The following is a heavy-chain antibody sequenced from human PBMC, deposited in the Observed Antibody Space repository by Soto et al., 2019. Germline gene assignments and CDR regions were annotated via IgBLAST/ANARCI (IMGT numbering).Heavy chain of an antibody. D-gene: IGHD3-16*01. CDR1: GGSISSFNW. Sequence: QVQLQESGPGLVKPSGTLPLTCTVSGGSISSFNWWSWVRQPPGKGLEWIGEISLSGSTIYNPSLRSRVVISVDRSKNQFSLNLNSVTAADTAVDYCVKGGLTWGDYWGQGALVTVSS. CDR3: VKGGLTWGDY. J-gene: IGHJ4*02. V-gene: IGHV4-4*02. CDR2: ISLSGST.